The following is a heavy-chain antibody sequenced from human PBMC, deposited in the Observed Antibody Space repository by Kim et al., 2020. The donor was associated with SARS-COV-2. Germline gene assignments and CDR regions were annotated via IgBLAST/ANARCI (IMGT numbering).Heavy chain of an antibody. V-gene: IGHV3-11*03. D-gene: IGHD3-16*02. Sequence: GGSLRLSCAASGFTFSDYYMSWIRQAQGKGLEWVSYISSSSSYTNYADSVKGRFTISRDNAKNSLYLQMNSLRAADTAVYYCASVGYDYVWGSYRDYYYYYGMDVWGQGTTVTVSS. CDR1: GFTFSDYY. J-gene: IGHJ6*02. CDR3: ASVGYDYVWGSYRDYYYYYGMDV. CDR2: ISSSSSYT.